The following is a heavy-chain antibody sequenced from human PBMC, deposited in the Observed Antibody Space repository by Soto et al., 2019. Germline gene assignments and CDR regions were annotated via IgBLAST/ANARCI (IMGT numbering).Heavy chain of an antibody. Sequence: SETLSLTCTVSGGSFKSGSYSWSWIRQAPGKGLEWIGYVYHTGRTSYNPSLKSRVSISMDTSKNQFSLNLDSVTAADTAVYFCARDFAYFDSWGQGTLVTVSS. V-gene: IGHV4-61*01. CDR1: GGSFKSGSYS. CDR3: ARDFAYFDS. J-gene: IGHJ4*02. D-gene: IGHD3-3*01. CDR2: VYHTGRT.